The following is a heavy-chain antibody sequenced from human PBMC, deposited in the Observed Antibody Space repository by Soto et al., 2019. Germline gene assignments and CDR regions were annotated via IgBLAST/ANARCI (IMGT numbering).Heavy chain of an antibody. CDR1: GYTFTNYG. D-gene: IGHD2-2*01. CDR2: ITASNGNA. Sequence: QVQLVQSGPEVKNPGASLKVSCKASGYTFTNYGITWVRQAPGQGLEWMGWITASNGNANYAREIQGRLTLTRDTSTNTASMELRSVRSDDTAVYYCARGASCSSTSCYDNFHYGLAVWGQGTTVIVSS. V-gene: IGHV1-18*01. CDR3: ARGASCSSTSCYDNFHYGLAV. J-gene: IGHJ6*02.